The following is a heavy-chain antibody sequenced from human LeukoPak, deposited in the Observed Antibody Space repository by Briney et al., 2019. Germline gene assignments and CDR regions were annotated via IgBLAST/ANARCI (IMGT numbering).Heavy chain of an antibody. CDR1: GFPFTSHG. CDR3: AKDLPDYGDYEVGY. D-gene: IGHD4-17*01. V-gene: IGHV3-23*01. J-gene: IGHJ4*02. Sequence: GGSLTLSCAASGFPFTSHGMSWVPQAPGKGLERVSTISGSGGSRHSPDFVKGRFTISRDNLKNTVSLQMTSLRAEETAVYYCAKDLPDYGDYEVGYWGQGTLVTVSS. CDR2: ISGSGGSR.